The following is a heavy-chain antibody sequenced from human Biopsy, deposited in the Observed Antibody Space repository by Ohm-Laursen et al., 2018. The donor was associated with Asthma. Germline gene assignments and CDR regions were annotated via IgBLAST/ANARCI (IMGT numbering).Heavy chain of an antibody. D-gene: IGHD5-12*01. V-gene: IGHV3-30*18. CDR2: ISYDGNHK. CDR3: AKRRGYSGHDNDY. Sequence: SLRLSCSASGFMFRSFGMHWVRQAPGKGLEWVAVISYDGNHKFYEDSAKGRFTISRDNSKNTLYLQMNSLRTEDTAVYYCAKRRGYSGHDNDYWGQGTLVIVSS. J-gene: IGHJ4*02. CDR1: GFMFRSFG.